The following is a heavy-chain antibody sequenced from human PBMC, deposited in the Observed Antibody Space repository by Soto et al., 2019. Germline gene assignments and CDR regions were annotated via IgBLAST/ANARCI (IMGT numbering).Heavy chain of an antibody. CDR2: IYWDDDK. CDR3: AKNWVGHMITFGGVIVKDYYMDV. Sequence: SGPTLVKPTQTLTLTCTFSGFSLSTSGVGVGWIRQPPGKALEWLALIYWDDDKRYSPSLKSRLTITKDTSKNQVVLTMTNMDPVDTATYYCAKNWVGHMITFGGVIVKDYYMDVWGKGTTVTVSS. J-gene: IGHJ6*03. V-gene: IGHV2-5*02. CDR1: GFSLSTSGVG. D-gene: IGHD3-16*02.